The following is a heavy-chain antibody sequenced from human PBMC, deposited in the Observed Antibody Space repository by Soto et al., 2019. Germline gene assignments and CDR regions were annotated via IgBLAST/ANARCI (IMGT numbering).Heavy chain of an antibody. CDR3: AKRGTIFGVVPSYFDY. V-gene: IGHV3-23*01. J-gene: IGHJ4*02. CDR2: ISGSGGST. Sequence: EVQLLESGGGLVQPGGSLRLSCAASGFTFSSYAMSWVRQAPGKGLEWFSAISGSGGSTYYADSVKGRFTISRDNSKNTLYLQMNSLRAEDTAVYYCAKRGTIFGVVPSYFDYWGQGTLVTVSS. CDR1: GFTFSSYA. D-gene: IGHD3-3*01.